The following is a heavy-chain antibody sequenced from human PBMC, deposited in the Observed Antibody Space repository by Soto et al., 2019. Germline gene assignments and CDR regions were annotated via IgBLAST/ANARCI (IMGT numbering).Heavy chain of an antibody. CDR3: AREASTVISLDY. V-gene: IGHV1-2*02. CDR2: FNPNSGDT. J-gene: IGHJ4*02. CDR1: GYIFTAYS. D-gene: IGHD2-21*01. Sequence: ASVKVSCKASGYIFTAYSMHWVRQAPGQGLEWVGWFNPNSGDTIYAQKFQGRVTLTGDTSISTAYMELYSLTSDDTAVYYCAREASTVISLDYWGQGTLVTVSS.